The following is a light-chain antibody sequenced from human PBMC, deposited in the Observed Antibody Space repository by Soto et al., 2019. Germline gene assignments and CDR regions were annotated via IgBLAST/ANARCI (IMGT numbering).Light chain of an antibody. CDR3: QQRSNLIT. V-gene: IGKV3-11*01. Sequence: EIVLTESPGALSFSPVERSTLSFRASQSVSSYLAWYQQKPGQAPRLLIYDASNRATGIPARFSGSGSGTDFTLTISSLEPEDFAVYYCQQRSNLITFGQGTRLEIK. CDR2: DAS. CDR1: QSVSSY. J-gene: IGKJ5*01.